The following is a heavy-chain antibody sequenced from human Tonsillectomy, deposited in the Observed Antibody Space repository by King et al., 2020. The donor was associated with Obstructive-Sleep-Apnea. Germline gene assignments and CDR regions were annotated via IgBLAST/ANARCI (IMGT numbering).Heavy chain of an antibody. CDR1: GFSLSTSGVG. J-gene: IGHJ4*02. Sequence: TLKASGPTLVKPTQTLTLTCTFSGFSLSTSGVGVGWIRQPPGKALEWLALIYWDEDKCYSPSLKSRLTITKDTSKNQVVLTMTNMDPVDTATYYCAHRRSWVDTGGYFDYWGQGTLVTVSS. CDR2: IYWDEDK. V-gene: IGHV2-5*02. D-gene: IGHD5-18*01. CDR3: AHRRSWVDTGGYFDY.